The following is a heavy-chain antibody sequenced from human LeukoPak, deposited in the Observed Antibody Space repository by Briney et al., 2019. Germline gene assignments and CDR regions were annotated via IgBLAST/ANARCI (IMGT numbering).Heavy chain of an antibody. V-gene: IGHV3-66*01. CDR3: ARSPHYYGSGSYYYFDY. CDR1: GFTFSNFW. Sequence: GGSLRLTCAASGFTFSNFWMSWVRQAPGKGLEWVSVIYSGGSTYYADSVKGRFTISRDNSKNTLYLQMNSLRAEDTAVYYCARSPHYYGSGSYYYFDYWGQGTLVTVSS. J-gene: IGHJ4*02. CDR2: IYSGGST. D-gene: IGHD3-10*01.